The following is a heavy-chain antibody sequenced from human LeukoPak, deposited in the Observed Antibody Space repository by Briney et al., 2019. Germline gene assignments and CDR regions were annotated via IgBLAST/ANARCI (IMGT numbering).Heavy chain of an antibody. CDR3: ASKFWAAGRDY. J-gene: IGHJ4*02. D-gene: IGHD6-13*01. CDR2: ISSSGSTI. CDR1: GFTLSDYY. V-gene: IGHV3-11*04. Sequence: SGGSLRLSCAASGFTLSDYYMSWIRQAPGKGLEWVSYISSSGSTIYYADSVKGRFTISRDNAKNSLYLQINSLRAEDTAVYYCASKFWAAGRDYWGQGTLVTVSS.